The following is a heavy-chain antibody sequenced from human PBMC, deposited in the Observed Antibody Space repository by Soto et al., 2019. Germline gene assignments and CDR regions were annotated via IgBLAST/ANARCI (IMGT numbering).Heavy chain of an antibody. D-gene: IGHD5-18*01. CDR2: ISYDGSNK. Sequence: HPGGSLRLSCAASGFTFSSYAMHWVRQAPGKGLEWVAVISYDGSNKYYADSVKGRFTISRDNSKNTLYLQMNSLRAEDTAVYYCASMNIPVDTAMGPFDYWGQGTLVTVSS. CDR1: GFTFSSYA. J-gene: IGHJ4*02. CDR3: ASMNIPVDTAMGPFDY. V-gene: IGHV3-30-3*01.